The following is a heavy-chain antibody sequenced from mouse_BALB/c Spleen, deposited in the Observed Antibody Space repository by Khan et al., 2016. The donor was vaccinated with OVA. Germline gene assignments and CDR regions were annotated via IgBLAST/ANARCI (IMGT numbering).Heavy chain of an antibody. CDR2: IWSGGIT. D-gene: IGHD1-1*02. V-gene: IGHV2-2*02. CDR1: GFSLANYG. J-gene: IGHJ2*01. CDR3: ARNRNGYFDS. Sequence: QVQLKESGPGLVQPSQSLSITCTVSGFSLANYGVHWVRQSPGKGLEWLGVIWSGGITDYNATFISRLSISKDNSKDQVFFKMNSLQANDTAIYYWARNRNGYFDSWGQGSTLTVSS.